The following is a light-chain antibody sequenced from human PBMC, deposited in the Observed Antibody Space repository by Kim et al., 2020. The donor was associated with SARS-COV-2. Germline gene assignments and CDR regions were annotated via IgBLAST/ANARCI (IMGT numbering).Light chain of an antibody. V-gene: IGLV7-46*01. CDR1: TGAVTSDHY. J-gene: IGLJ3*02. CDR2: DTN. Sequence: QAVVTQEPSLIVSPGGTVTLSCGSSTGAVTSDHYPYWFQQKSGQAPKTVIYDTNKKHSWTPARLSGCLRGGKAVLTLSGAQPEDGAEYYCMLSYSGAWVFGGGTQLTVL. CDR3: MLSYSGAWV.